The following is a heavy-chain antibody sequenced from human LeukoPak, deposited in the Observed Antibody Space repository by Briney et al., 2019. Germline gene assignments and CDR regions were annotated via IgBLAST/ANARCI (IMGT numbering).Heavy chain of an antibody. CDR3: ARLNGQWLARKYYYMDV. J-gene: IGHJ6*03. Sequence: ASVTVSCMASGYTFSNYGISWVRQAPGQGLEWMGWISADKGNTNSAKKFQGRVTMTTDTSTTTAYMELRSLRSDDTAVYYCARLNGQWLARKYYYMDVWGKGTTVTVSS. V-gene: IGHV1-18*01. CDR1: GYTFSNYG. D-gene: IGHD6-19*01. CDR2: ISADKGNT.